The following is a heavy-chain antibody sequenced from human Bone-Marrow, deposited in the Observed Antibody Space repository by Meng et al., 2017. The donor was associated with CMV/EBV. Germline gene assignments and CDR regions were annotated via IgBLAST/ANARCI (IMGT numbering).Heavy chain of an antibody. Sequence: SETLSLTCTVSGGSISSSSYYWGWMRQPPGKGLEWIGSIYYSGSTYYNPSLKSRVTIAVDTYKNQFSLKLSSVTAADTAVYYCARLTSTRYYYYGMDVWGQGTTVTVSS. CDR2: IYYSGST. D-gene: IGHD2-2*01. J-gene: IGHJ6*02. V-gene: IGHV4-39*01. CDR3: ARLTSTRYYYYGMDV. CDR1: GGSISSSSYY.